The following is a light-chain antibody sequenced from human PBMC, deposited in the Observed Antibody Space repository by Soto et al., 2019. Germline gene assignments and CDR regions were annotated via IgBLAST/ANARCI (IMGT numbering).Light chain of an antibody. Sequence: QSALTQPRSVSGSPGQSVTISCTGTSRDVGGYNYVSWYQQHPGKAPKLMIYDVTKRPSGVPDRFSGSKSGNTASLTISGLQAEDEADYYCCSYVGSYTWVFGGGTKLIVL. CDR2: DVT. V-gene: IGLV2-11*01. CDR1: SRDVGGYNY. CDR3: CSYVGSYTWV. J-gene: IGLJ3*02.